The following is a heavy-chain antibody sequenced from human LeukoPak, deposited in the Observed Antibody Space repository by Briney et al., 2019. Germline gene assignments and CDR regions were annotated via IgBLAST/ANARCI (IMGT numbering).Heavy chain of an antibody. V-gene: IGHV1-69*13. D-gene: IGHD6-19*01. J-gene: IGHJ5*02. Sequence: ASVKVSCTASGGTFSSYAISWVRQAPGQGLEWMGGIIPIFGTANYAQKFQGRVTITADESTSTAYMELSSLRSEDTAVYYCARAASPDSGWYWFDPWGQGTLVTVSS. CDR1: GGTFSSYA. CDR3: ARAASPDSGWYWFDP. CDR2: IIPIFGTA.